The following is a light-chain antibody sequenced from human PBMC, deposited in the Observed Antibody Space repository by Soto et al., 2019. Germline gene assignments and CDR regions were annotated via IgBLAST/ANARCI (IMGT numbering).Light chain of an antibody. V-gene: IGLV2-14*01. CDR2: DVS. CDR1: TSDIGSYNY. Sequence: QSALTQPPSVSGSPGQSITITCTGSTSDIGSYNYVSWYLQDPGKAPKLIIYDVSYRPSGVSNRFFGSKSGSTASLTISALLAEDEADYYCSSYTSSSTYDFGTGTKVTVL. J-gene: IGLJ1*01. CDR3: SSYTSSSTYD.